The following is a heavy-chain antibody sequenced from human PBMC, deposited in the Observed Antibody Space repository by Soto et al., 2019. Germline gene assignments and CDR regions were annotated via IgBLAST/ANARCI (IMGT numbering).Heavy chain of an antibody. CDR1: GFTFSSYD. CDR3: AKAPGWFYYYGSGSYYPIDY. J-gene: IGHJ4*02. Sequence: HPGGSLRLSCAASGFTFSSYDMSSVRQALGKXLXXVLDISGSGGSKYYADSVKGGFTIYRDNSKNTLYLQMNSLRAEETAVYYCAKAPGWFYYYGSGSYYPIDYWGQGTQVTVSS. D-gene: IGHD3-10*01. CDR2: ISGSGGSK. V-gene: IGHV3-23*01.